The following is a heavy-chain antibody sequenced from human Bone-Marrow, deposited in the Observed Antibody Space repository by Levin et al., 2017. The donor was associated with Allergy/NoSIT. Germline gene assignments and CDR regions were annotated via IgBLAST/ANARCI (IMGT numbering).Heavy chain of an antibody. CDR3: ARDLGRMVARYGVRKDY. D-gene: IGHD4/OR15-4a*01. V-gene: IGHV3-11*01. CDR1: GFTFSDYY. CDR2: ISSSGSTI. J-gene: IGHJ4*02. Sequence: SCAASGFTFSDYYMSWIRQAPGKGLEWVSYISSSGSTIYYADSVKGRFTISRDNAKNSLYLQMNSLRAEDTAVYYCARDLGRMVARYGVRKDYWGQGTLVTVSS.